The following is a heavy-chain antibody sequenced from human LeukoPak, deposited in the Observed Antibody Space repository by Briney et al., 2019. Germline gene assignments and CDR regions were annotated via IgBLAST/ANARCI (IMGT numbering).Heavy chain of an antibody. CDR2: ISYDGSTK. J-gene: IGHJ4*02. D-gene: IGHD3-3*01. Sequence: GGSLRLSCAASAFTFSGYAIPWVRQAPGKGLEWVAVISYDGSTKYYADSVKGRFTISRDNSKSTLYLQMDSLRAEDTAVYYSGIGRPLVFLSSLQIFDSDYWGQGTLVTVSS. V-gene: IGHV3-30-3*01. CDR3: GIGRPLVFLSSLQIFDSDY. CDR1: AFTFSGYA.